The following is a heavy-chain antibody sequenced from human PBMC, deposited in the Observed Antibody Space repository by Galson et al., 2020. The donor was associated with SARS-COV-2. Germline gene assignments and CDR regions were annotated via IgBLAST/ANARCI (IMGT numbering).Heavy chain of an antibody. Sequence: GESMKISCAASGFTFSSYAMHWVRQAPGKGLEWVAVISYDGSNKSYADSVKGRFTISRDNSKNTLYLQMNSRRAEDTAVYYCAREILSSGWCLDYWGQGTLVTVSS. CDR2: ISYDGSNK. CDR3: AREILSSGWCLDY. J-gene: IGHJ4*02. V-gene: IGHV3-30*16. CDR1: GFTFSSYA. D-gene: IGHD6-19*01.